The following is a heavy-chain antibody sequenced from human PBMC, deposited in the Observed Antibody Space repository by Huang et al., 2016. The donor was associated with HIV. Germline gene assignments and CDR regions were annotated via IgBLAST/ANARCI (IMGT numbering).Heavy chain of an antibody. D-gene: IGHD3-22*01. V-gene: IGHV4-34*02. Sequence: QVQLQLWGAGLLKPSETLSLTCAVSGGSFSNFYWGWIRQPPGKGLEWIGELNDTGNSNSDPSLRGRVTMSVNTSKKQFSLQVKSVTVADTAIYYCARRGYSYDGSGLPAFDPWGRGTVVTVSS. J-gene: IGHJ5*02. CDR3: ARRGYSYDGSGLPAFDP. CDR2: LNDTGNS. CDR1: GGSFSNFY.